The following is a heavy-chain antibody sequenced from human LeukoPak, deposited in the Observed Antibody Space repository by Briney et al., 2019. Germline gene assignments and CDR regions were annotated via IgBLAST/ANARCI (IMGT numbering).Heavy chain of an antibody. D-gene: IGHD1-26*01. J-gene: IGHJ2*01. Sequence: GGSLRLSCAASGFTVSSNYMNWVRQAPGKGLEWVSLIYSGGPTYYADSVKGRFAISRDNSETTLYLQMNRLRPEDTAVYYCARGSHYSGSYSWYFDLWGRGTLVTVSS. V-gene: IGHV3-53*05. CDR1: GFTVSSNY. CDR3: ARGSHYSGSYSWYFDL. CDR2: IYSGGPT.